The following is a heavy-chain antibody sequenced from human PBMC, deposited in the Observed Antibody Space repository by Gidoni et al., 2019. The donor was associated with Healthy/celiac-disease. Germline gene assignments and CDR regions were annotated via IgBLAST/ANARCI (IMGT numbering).Heavy chain of an antibody. CDR2: IYYSGST. J-gene: IGHJ4*02. D-gene: IGHD4-17*01. CDR3: ARGDPGNYGGNSFDY. CDR1: GGSVSSYY. Sequence: QVQLQESGPGLVKPSETLSLTCTVSGGSVSSYYWSWIRQPPGKGLEWIGYIYYSGSTNYNPSLKSRVTISVDTSKNQFSLKLSSVTAADTAVYYCARGDPGNYGGNSFDYWGQGTLVTVSS. V-gene: IGHV4-59*02.